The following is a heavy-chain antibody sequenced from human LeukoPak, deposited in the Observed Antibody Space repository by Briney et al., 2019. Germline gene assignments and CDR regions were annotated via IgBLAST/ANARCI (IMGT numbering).Heavy chain of an antibody. CDR2: IYYSGST. Sequence: PSQTLSLTCTVSGGSISSGGYYWSWIRQHPGKGLEWIGYIYYSGSTYYNPSLKSRVTISVDTSKNQFSLKLSSVTAADTAVYCCARVHDSSGYHFDYWGQGTLVTVSS. CDR3: ARVHDSSGYHFDY. J-gene: IGHJ4*02. D-gene: IGHD3-22*01. CDR1: GGSISSGGYY. V-gene: IGHV4-31*03.